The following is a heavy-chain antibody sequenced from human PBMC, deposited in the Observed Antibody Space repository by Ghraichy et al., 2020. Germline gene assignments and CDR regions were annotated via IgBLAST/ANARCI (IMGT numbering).Heavy chain of an antibody. J-gene: IGHJ4*02. V-gene: IGHV4-34*01. CDR1: GGSFSGYY. D-gene: IGHD2-15*01. CDR2: INHSGST. Sequence: SETLSLTCAVYGGSFSGYYWSWIRQPPGKGLEWIGEINHSGSTNYNPSLKSRVTISVDTSKNQFSLKLSSVTAADTAVYYCALLGYCSGGSCNEFDYWGQGTLVTVSS. CDR3: ALLGYCSGGSCNEFDY.